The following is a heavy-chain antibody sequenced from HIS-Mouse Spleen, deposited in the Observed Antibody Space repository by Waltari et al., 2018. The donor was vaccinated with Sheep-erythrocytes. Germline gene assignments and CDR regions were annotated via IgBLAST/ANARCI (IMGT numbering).Heavy chain of an antibody. CDR2: INHSGST. J-gene: IGHJ6*02. V-gene: IGHV4-34*01. D-gene: IGHD6-19*01. CDR3: ARGKQWLLYYYGMDV. CDR1: GGSFSGYY. Sequence: QVQLQQWGAGLLKPSETLSLTCAVYGGSFSGYYWSWIRQPPGKGLEWIGEINHSGSTNYNPSLKSRVTIAVDTSKNQFSLKLSSVTAADTAVYYCARGKQWLLYYYGMDVWGQGTTVTVSS.